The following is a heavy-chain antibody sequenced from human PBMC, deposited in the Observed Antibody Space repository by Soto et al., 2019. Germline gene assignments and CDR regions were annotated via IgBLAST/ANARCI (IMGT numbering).Heavy chain of an antibody. CDR1: GFSLTTRGVG. CDR3: AHRRNSNYGFDY. Sequence: VSGPTLVNPTQTLTLTCTFSGFSLTTRGVGVGWIRQPPGKALEWLALIYWDDDKRYSPSLKNRLTIAKDTSKNQVVLTMTNMNPVDTATYYCAHRRNSNYGFDYWGQGTLVTVSS. J-gene: IGHJ4*02. V-gene: IGHV2-5*02. D-gene: IGHD4-4*01. CDR2: IYWDDDK.